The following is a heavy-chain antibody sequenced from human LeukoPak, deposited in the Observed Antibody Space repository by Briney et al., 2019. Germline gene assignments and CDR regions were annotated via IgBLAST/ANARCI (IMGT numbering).Heavy chain of an antibody. CDR2: IYYSGST. CDR3: ARGEPHSDTSGYPLY. Sequence: SETLSLTCTVSGGSISSSSYYWGWIRQPPGKGLEWIGSIYYSGSTYYNPSLKSRVTISVDTSKNQFSLRLTSVTAADTAVYYCARGEPHSDTSGYPLYWGRGTLVTVSS. CDR1: GGSISSSSYY. J-gene: IGHJ4*02. D-gene: IGHD3-22*01. V-gene: IGHV4-39*01.